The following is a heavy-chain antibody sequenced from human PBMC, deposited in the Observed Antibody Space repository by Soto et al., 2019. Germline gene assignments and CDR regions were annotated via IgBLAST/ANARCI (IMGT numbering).Heavy chain of an antibody. Sequence: SETLSLTCTVSGGSISSYYWNWIRQPPGKGLEWIGYIFYSGSTNYNPSLKSRVTISVDTSKNQFSLKLSSVTAADTAVYYCARDLGSRGHYYYGMDVWGQGTTVTVSS. D-gene: IGHD6-13*01. J-gene: IGHJ6*02. V-gene: IGHV4-59*01. CDR3: ARDLGSRGHYYYGMDV. CDR2: IFYSGST. CDR1: GGSISSYY.